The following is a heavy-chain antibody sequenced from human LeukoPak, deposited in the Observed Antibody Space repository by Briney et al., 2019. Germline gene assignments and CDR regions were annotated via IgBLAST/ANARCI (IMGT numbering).Heavy chain of an antibody. V-gene: IGHV3-48*04. D-gene: IGHD3-22*01. CDR1: GFTFSSSG. CDR3: AKDRTHYYDSSGYFDAFDI. J-gene: IGHJ3*02. Sequence: PGGSLRLSCAASGFTFSSSGMNWVRQAPGKGLEWVSYISSSRSTIYYADSVKGRFIISRDNAKNSLYLQMNSLRAEDTALYYCAKDRTHYYDSSGYFDAFDIWGQGTMVTVSS. CDR2: ISSSRSTI.